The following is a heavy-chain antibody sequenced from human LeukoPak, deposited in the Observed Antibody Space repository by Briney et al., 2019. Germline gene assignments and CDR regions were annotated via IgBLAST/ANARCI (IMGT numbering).Heavy chain of an antibody. J-gene: IGHJ4*02. CDR2: IRSKANGGTT. D-gene: IGHD3-10*01. V-gene: IGHV3-49*04. Sequence: GGSLRLSCTVSGFTFGDYAMSWVRQAPGKGREWVGFIRSKANGGTTDYAASVKGRFTISRDDSKSSLYLQMNSLKSEDTAVYYCASSRRFGEFVFDYWGQGTLVTVSS. CDR1: GFTFGDYA. CDR3: ASSRRFGEFVFDY.